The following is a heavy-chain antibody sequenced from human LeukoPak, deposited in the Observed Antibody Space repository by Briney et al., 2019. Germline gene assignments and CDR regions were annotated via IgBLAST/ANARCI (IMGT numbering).Heavy chain of an antibody. V-gene: IGHV1-2*02. Sequence: ATVTVSCKASGYTFTGYYMHWVRQAPGQGLEWMGWINPNSGGTNYAQKFQGRVTMTRDTSISTAYMELSRLRSDDTAVYYCARGPRYCSSTSCELGLDYWGQGTLATVSS. D-gene: IGHD2-2*01. J-gene: IGHJ4*02. CDR2: INPNSGGT. CDR3: ARGPRYCSSTSCELGLDY. CDR1: GYTFTGYY.